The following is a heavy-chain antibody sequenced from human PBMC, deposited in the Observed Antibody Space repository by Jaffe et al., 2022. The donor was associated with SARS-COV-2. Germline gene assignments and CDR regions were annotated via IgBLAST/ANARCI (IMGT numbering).Heavy chain of an antibody. CDR3: ARGGGERWFDP. CDR2: IYYSGST. V-gene: IGHV4-59*01. Sequence: QVQLQESGPGLVKPSETLSLTCTVSGGSISSYYWSWIRQPPGKGLEWIGYIYYSGSTNYNPSLKSRVTISVDTSKNQFSLKLSSVTAADTAVYYCARGGGERWFDPWGQGTLVTVSS. CDR1: GGSISSYY. D-gene: IGHD3-10*01. J-gene: IGHJ5*02.